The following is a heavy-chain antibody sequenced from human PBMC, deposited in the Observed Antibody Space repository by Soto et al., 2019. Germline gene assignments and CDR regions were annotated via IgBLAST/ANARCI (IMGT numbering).Heavy chain of an antibody. Sequence: PSETLSLTSAVSGYSISSGYYWGWIRQPPGKGLEWIGSIYHSGSTYYNPSLKSRVTISVDTSKNQFSLKLSSVTAADTAVYYCARVYYCSSTSCLWGLDPWGQGALVTVSS. J-gene: IGHJ5*02. V-gene: IGHV4-38-2*01. CDR2: IYHSGST. CDR1: GYSISSGYY. CDR3: ARVYYCSSTSCLWGLDP. D-gene: IGHD2-2*01.